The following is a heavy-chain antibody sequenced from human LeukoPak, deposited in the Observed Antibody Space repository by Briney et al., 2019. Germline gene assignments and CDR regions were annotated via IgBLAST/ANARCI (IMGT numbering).Heavy chain of an antibody. J-gene: IGHJ6*02. V-gene: IGHV1-2*02. CDR1: GYTFTGYY. Sequence: ASVKVCCKASGYTFTGYYMHWVRQAPGQGLEWMGWTNPNSGGTNYAQKFQGRVTMTRDTSISTAYMELSRLRSDDTAVYYCARNPIAVAGTAGYYGMDVWGQGTTVTVSS. D-gene: IGHD6-19*01. CDR2: TNPNSGGT. CDR3: ARNPIAVAGTAGYYGMDV.